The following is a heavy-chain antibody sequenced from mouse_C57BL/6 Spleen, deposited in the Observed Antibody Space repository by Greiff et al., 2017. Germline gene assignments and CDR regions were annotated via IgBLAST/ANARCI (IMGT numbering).Heavy chain of an antibody. CDR3: AICYGYDAGYAMDY. D-gene: IGHD2-2*01. CDR1: GYTFTSYW. J-gene: IGHJ4*01. V-gene: IGHV1-74*01. CDR2: IHPSDNDT. Sequence: QVQLQQPGAELVKPGASVKVSCKASGYTFTSYWMHWVKQRPGQGLEWIGRIHPSDNDTNYNQKFKGKATLTVDKSSSTAYMQLSSLTSEDSAVYYCAICYGYDAGYAMDYWGQGTSVTVSS.